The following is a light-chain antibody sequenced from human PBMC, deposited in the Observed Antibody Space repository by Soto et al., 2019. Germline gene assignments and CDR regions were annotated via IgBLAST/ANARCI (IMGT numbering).Light chain of an antibody. Sequence: QSVLTQPPSASGTPGQRVIISCSGSSSNLGSNSGNWYQQLPGTAPKLLIYNTYQRPLGVPDRFSGSKSGTSASLAISGLQSEDEGDYFCAAWDDSLSGPVFGGGTKLTVL. J-gene: IGLJ3*02. CDR3: AAWDDSLSGPV. CDR2: NTY. CDR1: SSNLGSNS. V-gene: IGLV1-44*01.